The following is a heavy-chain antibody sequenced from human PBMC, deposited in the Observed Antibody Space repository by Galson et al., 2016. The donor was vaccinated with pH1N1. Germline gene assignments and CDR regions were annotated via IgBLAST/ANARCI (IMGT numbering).Heavy chain of an antibody. V-gene: IGHV1-69*13. CDR3: ARAARYNLNREYDY. Sequence: SVKVSCKASGVSFSSSAISWARQAPGQGLEWMGGIVPMFRTTYYAQKFQGRVTITADELATTAFMELSSLRSEDTAVYYCARAARYNLNREYDYWGQGTLVTVSS. D-gene: IGHD1-20*01. CDR2: IVPMFRTT. J-gene: IGHJ4*02. CDR1: GVSFSSSA.